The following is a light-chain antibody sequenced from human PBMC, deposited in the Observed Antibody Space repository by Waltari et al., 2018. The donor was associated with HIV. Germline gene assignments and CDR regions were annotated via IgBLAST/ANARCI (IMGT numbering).Light chain of an antibody. CDR2: EVY. V-gene: IGLV2-14*01. J-gene: IGLJ3*02. CDR3: SSYSPRVFVL. CDR1: TSDINDFNF. Sequence: HSALTQPASVSGSPGQSITISCSGPTSDINDFNFVSWYQQSPGRAPNLLIFEVYSRPSGVSGRFSGSKSGATASLTISALRAEDEADYFCSSYSPRVFVLFGGGTKVTVL.